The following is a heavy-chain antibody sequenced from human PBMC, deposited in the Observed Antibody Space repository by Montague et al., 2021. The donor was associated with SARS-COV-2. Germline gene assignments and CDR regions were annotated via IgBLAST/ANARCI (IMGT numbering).Heavy chain of an antibody. J-gene: IGHJ3*02. D-gene: IGHD3-22*01. CDR1: GGSISSSGYY. Sequence: SETLSLTCTVSGGSISSSGYYWGWIRQPPGKGLEWIGSIYYSGSTYYNPSLKSRVTISVDTSKNQFSLKLSSVTAADTAVYYCARFPTSYYYDSKAAPATPDAFDIWGQGTQVTVSS. CDR2: IYYSGST. CDR3: ARFPTSYYYDSKAAPATPDAFDI. V-gene: IGHV4-39*01.